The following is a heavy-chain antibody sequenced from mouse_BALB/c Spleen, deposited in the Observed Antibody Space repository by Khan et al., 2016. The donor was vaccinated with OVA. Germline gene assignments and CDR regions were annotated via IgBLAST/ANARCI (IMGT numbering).Heavy chain of an antibody. D-gene: IGHD1-1*01. CDR3: ARENYCGRSCYAMDY. Sequence: DLVKPGTSVKLSCKASGYTFTSYWIYWIKQRPGQGLEWIGRIGPGSSNTYYTEMVKGQAALTVDTSYSTVYIQLSSLSSEDSAVYFCARENYCGRSCYAMDYWGQGTSVTVSS. CDR2: IGPGSSNT. V-gene: IGHV1S41*01. J-gene: IGHJ4*01. CDR1: GYTFTSYW.